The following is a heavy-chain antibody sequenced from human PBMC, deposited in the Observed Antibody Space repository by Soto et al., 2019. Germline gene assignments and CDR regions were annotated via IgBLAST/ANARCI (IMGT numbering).Heavy chain of an antibody. CDR3: ARRTPQWPYLEY. Sequence: SETLSLTCTVSGGSISGYYWSWIRQPPGKGLEWIGYIYYRGSTHYNPSLKSRVTISVDTSKNQFSLNLSSVTAADTAVYFCARRTPQWPYLEYWGPGTLVNVSS. CDR2: IYYRGST. D-gene: IGHD6-19*01. CDR1: GGSISGYY. J-gene: IGHJ4*01. V-gene: IGHV4-59*08.